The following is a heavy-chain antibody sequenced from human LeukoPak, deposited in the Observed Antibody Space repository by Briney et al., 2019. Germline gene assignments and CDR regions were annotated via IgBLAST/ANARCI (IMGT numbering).Heavy chain of an antibody. Sequence: PGGSLRLSCAASGFTFSSYAMSWVRQTPGKGLEWVSAISGSGGSTYYADSVRGRFTISRDNSKNTLYLQMNSLRAEDTAVYYCAKAGFGTTSWFDPWGQGTLVTVSS. J-gene: IGHJ5*02. CDR3: AKAGFGTTSWFDP. D-gene: IGHD3-10*01. CDR2: ISGSGGST. V-gene: IGHV3-23*01. CDR1: GFTFSSYA.